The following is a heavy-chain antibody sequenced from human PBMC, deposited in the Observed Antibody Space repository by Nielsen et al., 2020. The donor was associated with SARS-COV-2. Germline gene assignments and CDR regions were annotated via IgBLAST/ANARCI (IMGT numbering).Heavy chain of an antibody. CDR3: ARVPTYYDILTGYYHDAFDI. D-gene: IGHD3-9*01. V-gene: IGHV7-4-1*02. Sequence: ASVKVSCKASGYTFTSYAMNWVRQAPGQGLEWMGWINTNTGNPTYAQGFTGRFVFSLDTSVSTAYLQISSLKAEDTAVYYCARVPTYYDILTGYYHDAFDIWGQGTMVTVSS. CDR2: INTNTGNP. J-gene: IGHJ3*02. CDR1: GYTFTSYA.